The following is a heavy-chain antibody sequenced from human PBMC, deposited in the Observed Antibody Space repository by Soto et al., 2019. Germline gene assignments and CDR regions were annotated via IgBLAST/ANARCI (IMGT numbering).Heavy chain of an antibody. V-gene: IGHV5-51*01. J-gene: IGHJ4*02. CDR1: GYSFSSYW. CDR3: ARHATYYDILTAYYFDY. CDR2: ISPGDSDT. D-gene: IGHD3-9*01. Sequence: GASLKISCNASGYSFSSYWIAWVRQMPGKGLEWMGIISPGDSDTKYSQSFQGQVTISADKSISTAFLQWNSLKASDTAMYYCARHATYYDILTAYYFDYWGQGTQVNVSS.